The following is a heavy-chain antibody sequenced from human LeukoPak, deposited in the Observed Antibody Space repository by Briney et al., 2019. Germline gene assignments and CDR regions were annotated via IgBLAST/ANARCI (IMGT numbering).Heavy chain of an antibody. CDR3: AKDTDSSSWYRVYYYYYMDV. Sequence: PGGSLRLSCAASGFTFSSYVMNWVRQAPGKGLEWVSVIYSGGSTYYADSVKGRFTISRDNSKNTLYLQMNSLRAEDTAVYYCAKDTDSSSWYRVYYYYYMDVWGKGTTVTVSS. CDR2: IYSGGST. J-gene: IGHJ6*03. V-gene: IGHV3-66*02. D-gene: IGHD6-13*01. CDR1: GFTFSSYV.